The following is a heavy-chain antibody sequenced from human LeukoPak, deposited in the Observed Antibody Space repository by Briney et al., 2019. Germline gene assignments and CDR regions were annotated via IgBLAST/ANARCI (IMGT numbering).Heavy chain of an antibody. Sequence: GESLKISCKGSGYSFTSSWIGWVRQMPGKGLEWMGIIYPGDSDTRYSPSFQGQVTISADKSISTAYLQWSSLKASDTAMYYCASTYYYDSSGYSAFDYWGQGTLVTVSS. J-gene: IGHJ4*02. CDR3: ASTYYYDSSGYSAFDY. V-gene: IGHV5-51*01. CDR1: GYSFTSSW. D-gene: IGHD3-22*01. CDR2: IYPGDSDT.